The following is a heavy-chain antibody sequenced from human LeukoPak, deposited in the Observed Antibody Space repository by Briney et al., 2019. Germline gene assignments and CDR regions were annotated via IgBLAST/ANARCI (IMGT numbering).Heavy chain of an antibody. V-gene: IGHV4-4*02. J-gene: IGHJ4*02. CDR3: ERGASGSGGSYFDY. Sequence: SGTLSLTCAVSGGSISSSNWWSWVRPPPGKGLEWIGEIYHSGSTNYNPSLKSRVTISVDKVKNQFSLYLRSVTAEDNAVYYCERGASGSGGSYFDYWGRGTLVTVSS. D-gene: IGHD6-25*01. CDR1: GGSISSSNW. CDR2: IYHSGST.